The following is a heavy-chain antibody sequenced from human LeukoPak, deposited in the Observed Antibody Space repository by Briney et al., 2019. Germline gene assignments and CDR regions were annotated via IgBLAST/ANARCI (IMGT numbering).Heavy chain of an antibody. CDR3: AYSGYDFHYGMDV. Sequence: ASVKVSCKASGYTFTSYGISWVRQAPGQGLEWMGRIGAYNGNTNYAQKLQGRVTMTTDTSTSTAYMELRSLRSDDTAVYYCAYSGYDFHYGMDVWGQGTTVTVSS. J-gene: IGHJ6*02. V-gene: IGHV1-18*01. D-gene: IGHD5-12*01. CDR2: IGAYNGNT. CDR1: GYTFTSYG.